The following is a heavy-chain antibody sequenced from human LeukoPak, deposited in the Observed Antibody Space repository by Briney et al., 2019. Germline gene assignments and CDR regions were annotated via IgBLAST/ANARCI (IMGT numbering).Heavy chain of an antibody. CDR2: FDPEDGET. D-gene: IGHD3-22*01. CDR3: ATGYTVYDSSGPNAFDI. J-gene: IGHJ3*02. V-gene: IGHV1-24*01. Sequence: ASVSLSCKVSGYTLTELSMHWVRQAPGKGLEWMGGFDPEDGETIYAQKFQGRVTMTEDTSTDTAYMELSSLRSEDTAVYYCATGYTVYDSSGPNAFDIWGSGRMVTVSS. CDR1: GYTLTELS.